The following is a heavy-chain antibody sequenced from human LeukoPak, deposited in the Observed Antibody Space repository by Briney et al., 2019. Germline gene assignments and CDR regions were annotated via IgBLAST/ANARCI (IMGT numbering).Heavy chain of an antibody. Sequence: SETLSLTCTVSGGSLSSYYWSWIRQPPGKGLEWIGYIYNTGSTNYNPSLKSRVTISVDTSKNQFSLKLKSVTAADTAVYYCARFSGWSFFFDYWGQGTLVTVSS. CDR2: IYNTGST. CDR3: ARFSGWSFFFDY. CDR1: GGSLSSYY. D-gene: IGHD6-19*01. J-gene: IGHJ4*02. V-gene: IGHV4-59*01.